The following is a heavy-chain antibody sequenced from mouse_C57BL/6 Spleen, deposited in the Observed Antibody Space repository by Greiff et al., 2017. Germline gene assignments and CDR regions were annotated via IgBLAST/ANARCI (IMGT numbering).Heavy chain of an antibody. CDR2: INPNNGGT. V-gene: IGHV1-26*01. Sequence: VQLQQSGPELVKPGASVKISCKASGYTFTDYYMNWVKQSHGKSLEWIGDINPNNGGTSYNQKFKGKATLTVDKSSSTAYMELRSLTSEDSAVYYCARVYYHYWGQGTTLTVSS. J-gene: IGHJ2*01. CDR3: ARVYYHY. CDR1: GYTFTDYY.